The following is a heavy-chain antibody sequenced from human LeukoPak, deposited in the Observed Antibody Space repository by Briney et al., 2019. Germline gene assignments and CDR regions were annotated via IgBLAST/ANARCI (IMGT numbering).Heavy chain of an antibody. CDR3: AREVAGATTHAWFDP. Sequence: PSQTLSLTCTVSGGSISSGGYYWSWIRQHPGKGLEWIGYIYYSGSTYYNPSLKSRVTISVDTSKNQFSLKLSSVTAADTAVYYCAREVAGATTHAWFDPWGQGTLVTVSS. J-gene: IGHJ5*02. CDR1: GGSISSGGYY. CDR2: IYYSGST. D-gene: IGHD1-26*01. V-gene: IGHV4-31*03.